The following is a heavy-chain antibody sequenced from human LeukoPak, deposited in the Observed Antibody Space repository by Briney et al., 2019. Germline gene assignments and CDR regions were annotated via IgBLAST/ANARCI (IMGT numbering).Heavy chain of an antibody. CDR2: ISSSGSTI. V-gene: IGHV3-48*03. D-gene: IGHD6-13*01. CDR1: GFTFGDYA. Sequence: GGSLRLSCTASGFTFGDYAMTWVRQAPGKGLEWVSYISSSGSTIYYADSVKGRFTISRDNAKNSLYLQMNSLRAEDTAVYYCARDRSSSWYRDNYYYMDAWGKGTTVTVSS. J-gene: IGHJ6*03. CDR3: ARDRSSSWYRDNYYYMDA.